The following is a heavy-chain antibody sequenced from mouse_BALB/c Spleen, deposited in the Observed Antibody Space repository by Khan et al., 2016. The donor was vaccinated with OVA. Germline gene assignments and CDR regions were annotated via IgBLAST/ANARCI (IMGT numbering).Heavy chain of an antibody. CDR3: ATSYFYGYYFDY. V-gene: IGHV5-17*02. CDR1: GFTFTSYG. CDR2: ISSDSNTI. J-gene: IGHJ2*01. Sequence: VQLKASGGGLVQSGGSRKLSCAASGFTFTSYGMHWIRQAPEKGLEWVAYISSDSNTIYYADTVKGRFTISRDNPKNTLFLQMTSLRSGDTAMYFCATSYFYGYYFDYWGQGTTLTVSS. D-gene: IGHD1-1*01.